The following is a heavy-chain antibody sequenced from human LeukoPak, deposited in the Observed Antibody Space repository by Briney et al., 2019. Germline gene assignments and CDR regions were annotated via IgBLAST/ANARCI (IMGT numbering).Heavy chain of an antibody. CDR2: VWYDGTNI. CDR1: GLILSSYG. D-gene: IGHD4-11*01. V-gene: IGHV3-33*01. Sequence: GTSLRLSCAASGLILSSYGIHWVRQAPGKGLEWVAVVWYDGTNIYYGDSVKGRFSISRDNSKNTVYLQMDSLRAEDTAVYYCARDAGGAFGNYVNYFDYWGQGTLVTVSS. J-gene: IGHJ4*02. CDR3: ARDAGGAFGNYVNYFDY.